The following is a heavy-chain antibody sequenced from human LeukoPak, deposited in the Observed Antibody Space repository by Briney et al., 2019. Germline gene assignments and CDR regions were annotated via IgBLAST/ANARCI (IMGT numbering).Heavy chain of an antibody. D-gene: IGHD3-22*01. V-gene: IGHV1-46*01. Sequence: ASVKVSCKASGGTFSSYAISWVRQAPGQGLEWMGIINPSGGSTSYAQKFQGRVTMTRDTSTSTVYMELSSLRSEDTAVYYCARARKIDYYDSSGYYFDYWGQGTLVTVSS. CDR3: ARARKIDYYDSSGYYFDY. CDR1: GGTFSSYA. CDR2: INPSGGST. J-gene: IGHJ4*02.